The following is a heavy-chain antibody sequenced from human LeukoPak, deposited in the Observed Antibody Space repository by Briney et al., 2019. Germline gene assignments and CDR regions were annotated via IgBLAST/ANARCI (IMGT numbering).Heavy chain of an antibody. V-gene: IGHV4-31*03. CDR2: IYYTGST. D-gene: IGHD3-9*01. J-gene: IGHJ2*01. Sequence: AQPLSLLCTVSGGPLRRGGDYWTWIRQHPGKGVEWFGYIYYTGSTYSNPSLESRVTISGATSKIQFSLKLSSVTPADTAVYDSARSLGYDILTGYNRGWFFDLWGRSTLVTVSS. CDR3: ARSLGYDILTGYNRGWFFDL. CDR1: GGPLRRGGDY.